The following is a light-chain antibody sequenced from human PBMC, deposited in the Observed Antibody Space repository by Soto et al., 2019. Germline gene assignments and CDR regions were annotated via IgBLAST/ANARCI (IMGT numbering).Light chain of an antibody. CDR1: TSDVGAYNY. CDR3: PSYLGINPYV. CDR2: DVS. V-gene: IGLV2-14*03. J-gene: IGLJ1*01. Sequence: QSVLTQPASVSGSPGQSITISCTGTTSDVGAYNYVSWYQHHPGKAPKLMIYDVSDRPSGVSNRFSGSKSGNTASLTISGLQAEDESDYYCPSYLGINPYVFATGPNFTVL.